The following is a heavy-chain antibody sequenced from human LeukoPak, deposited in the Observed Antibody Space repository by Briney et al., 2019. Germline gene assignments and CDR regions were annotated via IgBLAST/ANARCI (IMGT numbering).Heavy chain of an antibody. CDR1: GGSISSYY. Sequence: SETLSLTCTVSGGSISSYYWSWIRQPPGKGLEWIGYIYYSGSTNYNPSLKSRVTISVDTSKNQFSLKLSSVTAADTAVYYCARSVAAAFDSVAPRLYGMDVWGQGTTVTVSS. CDR3: ARSVAAAFDSVAPRLYGMDV. CDR2: IYYSGST. V-gene: IGHV4-59*01. D-gene: IGHD3-9*01. J-gene: IGHJ6*02.